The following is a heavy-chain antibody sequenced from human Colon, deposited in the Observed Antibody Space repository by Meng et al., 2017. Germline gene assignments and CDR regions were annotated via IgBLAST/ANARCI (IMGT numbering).Heavy chain of an antibody. D-gene: IGHD1-26*01. J-gene: IGHJ4*02. Sequence: QVQLQQWGAGLLKPSETLSLTCAVYGGSFSGYYWSWIRQPPGKGLEWIGYIHFSGSTYYNPSLKSRVTISVDKSKNQFSLKLSSVTAADTAVYYCARTVGASHGDYWGQGTLVTVSS. V-gene: IGHV4-34*01. CDR3: ARTVGASHGDY. CDR1: GGSFSGYY. CDR2: IHFSGST.